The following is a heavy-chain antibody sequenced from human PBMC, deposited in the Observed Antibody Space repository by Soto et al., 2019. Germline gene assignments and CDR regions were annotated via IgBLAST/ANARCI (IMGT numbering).Heavy chain of an antibody. V-gene: IGHV4-28*01. CDR1: GYSISSSNW. CDR3: ASVSDFWSGYYTD. D-gene: IGHD3-3*01. CDR2: IYYSGST. Sequence: PSETLSLTCAVSGYSISSSNWWGWIRQPPGKGLEWIGYIYYSGSTYYNPSLKSRVTITRDTSASTAYMELSSLRSEDTAVYYCASVSDFWSGYYTDWGQGTLVTVSS. J-gene: IGHJ4*02.